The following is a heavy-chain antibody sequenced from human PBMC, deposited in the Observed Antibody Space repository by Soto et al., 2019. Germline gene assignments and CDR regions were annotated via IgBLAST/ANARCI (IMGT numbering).Heavy chain of an antibody. CDR2: INGSDGNT. V-gene: IGHV1-3*01. CDR3: TRDWNYYGSGDQFDY. D-gene: IGHD3-10*01. CDR1: GYTFSNYA. J-gene: IGHJ4*02. Sequence: EASVKVSCKASGYTFSNYAMHWVRQAPGQRLEWMGWINGSDGNTKYSQNFQGRVSLTRDTSASTAYMEFNSLRFEDTSVFYCTRDWNYYGSGDQFDYWGQGTLVTVSS.